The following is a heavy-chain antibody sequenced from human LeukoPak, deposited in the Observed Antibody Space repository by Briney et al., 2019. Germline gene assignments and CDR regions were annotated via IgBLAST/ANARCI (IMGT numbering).Heavy chain of an antibody. J-gene: IGHJ4*02. V-gene: IGHV3-23*01. D-gene: IGHD1-1*01. CDR1: GFSFSDYA. Sequence: GGSLRLSCAASGFSFSDYAMSWVRQAPARGPEWVSSLRGGGETFYADSVKGRFTLSRDDSRNTVYLQLNNLRVEDTAIYYCAKANWVSNADAVWWGQGTQVTVSS. CDR2: LRGGGET. CDR3: AKANWVSNADAVW.